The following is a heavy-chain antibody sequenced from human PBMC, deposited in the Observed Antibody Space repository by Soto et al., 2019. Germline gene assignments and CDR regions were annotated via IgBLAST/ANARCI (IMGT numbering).Heavy chain of an antibody. V-gene: IGHV3-23*01. CDR2: ISGSGDNT. CDR3: AKGRAITVYAVHILFDY. J-gene: IGHJ4*01. D-gene: IGHD5-12*01. CDR1: VFSFSDYA. Sequence: WGSLRVACKSSVFSFSDYAMNWVRQAPGKGLEWVSVISGSGDNTFYAASVKGRFAISRDNSKNVLYLQMKSLSADDAAVYFCAKGRAITVYAVHILFDYWGLGTMVTVSS.